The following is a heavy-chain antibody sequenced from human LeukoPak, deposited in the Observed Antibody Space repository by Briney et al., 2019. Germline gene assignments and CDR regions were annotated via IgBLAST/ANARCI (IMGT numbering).Heavy chain of an antibody. V-gene: IGHV3-66*01. Sequence: GGSLRLSCAASGFTVSGNYMSWVRQAPGKGLEWVSAIYSGGKTYYADSVKGRFTISRDNSKNTVYLQMNSLRAEDTAVYYCARDGSSGWSHDYWGQGALVTVSS. CDR3: ARDGSSGWSHDY. CDR1: GFTVSGNY. D-gene: IGHD6-19*01. CDR2: IYSGGKT. J-gene: IGHJ4*02.